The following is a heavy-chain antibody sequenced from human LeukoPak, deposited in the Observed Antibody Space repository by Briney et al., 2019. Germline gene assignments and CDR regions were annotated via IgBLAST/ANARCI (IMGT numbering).Heavy chain of an antibody. CDR3: ARAGYYYDSSGYQFDY. CDR1: GFTFGDYA. Sequence: PGGSLRLSCTASGFTFGDYAMHWVRQAPGKGLEWVAVISYDGSNKYYADSVKGRFTISRDNSKNTLYLQMNSLRAEDTAVYYCARAGYYYDSSGYQFDYWGQGTLVTVSS. D-gene: IGHD3-22*01. J-gene: IGHJ4*02. CDR2: ISYDGSNK. V-gene: IGHV3-30*04.